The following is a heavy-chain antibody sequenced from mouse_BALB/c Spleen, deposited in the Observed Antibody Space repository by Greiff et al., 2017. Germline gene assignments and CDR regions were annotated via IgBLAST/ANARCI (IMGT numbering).Heavy chain of an antibody. CDR3: ARAGWLLRDAMDY. J-gene: IGHJ4*01. CDR1: GFSLTGYG. V-gene: IGHV2-6-7*01. D-gene: IGHD2-3*01. CDR2: IWGDGST. Sequence: QVQLKQSGPGLVAPSQSLSITCTVSGFSLTGYGVNWVRQPPGKGLEWLGMIWGDGSTDYHSALNSRLSISKDNSKSQVFLKMNSLQTDDTAMYYCARAGWLLRDAMDYWGQGTSVTVSS.